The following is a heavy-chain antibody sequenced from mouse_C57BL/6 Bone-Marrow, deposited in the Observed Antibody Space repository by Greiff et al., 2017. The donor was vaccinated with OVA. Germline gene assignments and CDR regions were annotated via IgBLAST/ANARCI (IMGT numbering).Heavy chain of an antibody. Sequence: QVQLQHPGAELVRPGTSVKLSCKASGYTFTSYWMHWVKQRPGQGLEWIGVIDPSDSYTNYNQKFKGKATLTVDTSSSTAYMQLSSLTSEDSAVYYCAREDYDYLYYAMDYWGQGTSVTVSS. CDR1: GYTFTSYW. CDR2: IDPSDSYT. V-gene: IGHV1-59*01. CDR3: AREDYDYLYYAMDY. J-gene: IGHJ4*01. D-gene: IGHD2-4*01.